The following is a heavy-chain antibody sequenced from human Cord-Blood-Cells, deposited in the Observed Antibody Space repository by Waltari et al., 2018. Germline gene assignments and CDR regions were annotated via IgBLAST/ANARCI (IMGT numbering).Heavy chain of an antibody. J-gene: IGHJ5*02. Sequence: QLQLQESVPGLVKPSETLSLTCTVSGSSLSSSSSYWGWVRQPPGKGLEWIGSIYYSGSTYYNPSLKSRVTISVDTSKNQFSLKLSSVTAADTAVYYCARHAERGNWFDPWGQGTLVTVSS. CDR2: IYYSGST. D-gene: IGHD1-1*01. CDR1: GSSLSSSSSY. CDR3: ARHAERGNWFDP. V-gene: IGHV4-39*01.